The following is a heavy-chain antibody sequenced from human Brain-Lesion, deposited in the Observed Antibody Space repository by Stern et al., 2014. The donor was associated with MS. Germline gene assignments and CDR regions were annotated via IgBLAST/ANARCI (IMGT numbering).Heavy chain of an antibody. Sequence: EVQLVESEAEVKKPGESLKISCKGSGYRFTSNWIGWVRQMPGKGLEWMGIIGPGDSDTRYSPSFQGQVTISADKSISTAYLQWSSLQASDTAMYYCARRGDSSSSGFDYWGQGTLVIVSS. V-gene: IGHV5-51*01. CDR3: ARRGDSSSSGFDY. J-gene: IGHJ4*02. D-gene: IGHD6-6*01. CDR2: IGPGDSDT. CDR1: GYRFTSNW.